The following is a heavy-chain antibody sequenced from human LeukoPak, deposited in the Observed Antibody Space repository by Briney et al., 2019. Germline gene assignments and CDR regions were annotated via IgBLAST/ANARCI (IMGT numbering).Heavy chain of an antibody. J-gene: IGHJ4*02. D-gene: IGHD5-12*01. CDR3: LSGYDLYY. CDR1: GYSFTAFY. Sequence: ASVKVSCKTSGYSFTAFYIHWVRQAPGQGLEWMGWIHPRRGDTNYAQKFQGRVTMTRDTSISTAYMELSGLRSDDTAVYYCLSGYDLYYWGQGTLVTVSS. V-gene: IGHV1-2*02. CDR2: IHPRRGDT.